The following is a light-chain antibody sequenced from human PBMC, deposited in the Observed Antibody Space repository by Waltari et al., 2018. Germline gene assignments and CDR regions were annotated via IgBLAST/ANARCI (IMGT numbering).Light chain of an antibody. CDR3: SSYTSSSTRRV. J-gene: IGLJ1*01. CDR1: SSDVGGSHY. V-gene: IGLV2-14*03. Sequence: QSALTQPASVSGSPGQSITIPCTGTSSDVGGSHYVPWYQQHPGKAPKLMIYDVSNRPSGVSNRFSGSKSGNTASLTISGLQAEDEADYYCSSYTSSSTRRVFGTGTKVTVL. CDR2: DVS.